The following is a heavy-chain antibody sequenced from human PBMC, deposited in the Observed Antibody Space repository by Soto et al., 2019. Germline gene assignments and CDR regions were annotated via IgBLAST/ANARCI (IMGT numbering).Heavy chain of an antibody. CDR3: ARQGWATVDY. CDR1: GGSISSYY. Sequence: SETLSLTCTVSGGSISSYYWSWIRQPPGKGLEWIGYIYYSGSTNYNPSLKSRVTISVDTSTNRFSLKLSSVTAADTAVYYCARQGWATVDYWGQGILVTVSS. D-gene: IGHD5-12*01. CDR2: IYYSGST. J-gene: IGHJ4*02. V-gene: IGHV4-59*08.